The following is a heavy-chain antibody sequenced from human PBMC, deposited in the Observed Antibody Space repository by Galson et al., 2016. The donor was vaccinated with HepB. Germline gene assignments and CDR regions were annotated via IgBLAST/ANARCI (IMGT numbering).Heavy chain of an antibody. CDR3: AASPNSHYSHMEV. CDR1: GFIFTSSA. V-gene: IGHV1-58*02. D-gene: IGHD2-21*01. Sequence: SVKVSCKASGFIFTSSAMQWVRQARGQRLEWIGRIVVGSGKTNYAQKFQERVTITRDMSTTTASLELTSLRSEDTAVYYCAASPNSHYSHMEVWGQGTAGTVSS. J-gene: IGHJ6*02. CDR2: IVVGSGKT.